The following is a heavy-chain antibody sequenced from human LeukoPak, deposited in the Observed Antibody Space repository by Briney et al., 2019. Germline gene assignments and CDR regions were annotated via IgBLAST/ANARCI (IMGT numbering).Heavy chain of an antibody. CDR1: GFTVSSNY. CDR2: IYSGGST. J-gene: IGHJ6*02. Sequence: GGSLRLSCAASGFTVSSNYMSWVRQAPGKGLEWVSVIYSGGSTYYADSVKGRFTISRDNSKNTLYLQMNNLRAEDTAVYYCARDFGAYYYGMDVWGQGTTVTVSS. D-gene: IGHD1-26*01. V-gene: IGHV3-66*01. CDR3: ARDFGAYYYGMDV.